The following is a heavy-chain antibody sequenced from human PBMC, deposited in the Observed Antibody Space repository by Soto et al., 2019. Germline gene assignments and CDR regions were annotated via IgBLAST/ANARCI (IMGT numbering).Heavy chain of an antibody. CDR3: ARDKGDPAMAPDAFDI. CDR1: GFTFSSYG. J-gene: IGHJ3*02. V-gene: IGHV3-33*01. CDR2: IWYDGSNK. D-gene: IGHD5-18*01. Sequence: QVQLVESGGGVVQPGRSLRLSCAASGFTFSSYGMHWVRQAPGKGLEWVAVIWYDGSNKYYADSVKGRFTISRDNSKNTLYLQMNSLRAEDTAVYYCARDKGDPAMAPDAFDIWGQGTMVTVSS.